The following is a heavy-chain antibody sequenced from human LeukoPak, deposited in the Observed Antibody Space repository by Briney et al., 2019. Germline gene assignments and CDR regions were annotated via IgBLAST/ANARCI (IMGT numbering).Heavy chain of an antibody. D-gene: IGHD3-10*01. V-gene: IGHV4-59*01. CDR2: IYYSGSA. J-gene: IGHJ5*02. CDR3: ARDGYGSGSYGWFDP. Sequence: SETLSLKCSVSGDSINGSYWSWLRQPPGKRLEWIGNIYYSGSANYNPSLESRVTTSLDTSKNQFSLKLTSVTAADTALYYCARDGYGSGSYGWFDPWGQGTLVTVSS. CDR1: GDSINGSY.